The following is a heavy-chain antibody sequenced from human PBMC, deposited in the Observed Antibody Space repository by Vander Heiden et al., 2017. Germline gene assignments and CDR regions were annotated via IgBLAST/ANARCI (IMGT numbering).Heavy chain of an antibody. CDR3: ARRFDGAHHYCDY. CDR1: GDSISTNAYF. V-gene: IGHV4-39*01. Sequence: QLQLQESGPGLVKPSATLSLICTVSGDSISTNAYFWGWIRQPPGEGLEWLGSVYYTGKTYYNPSLRSRVTISVDTSKSQFSLKLSSVTAADTALYYCARRFDGAHHYCDYWGRGTLVTVS. D-gene: IGHD3-9*01. CDR2: VYYTGKT. J-gene: IGHJ4*01.